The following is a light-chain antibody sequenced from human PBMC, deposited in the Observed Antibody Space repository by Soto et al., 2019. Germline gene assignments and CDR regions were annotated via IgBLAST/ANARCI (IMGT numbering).Light chain of an antibody. Sequence: EIVMTQSPATLSVSPGGRATLSCRASQSISDTLAWYQQKPGQAPRLLIHGASTRATGFPARFSGSGSGTDFTLTISSLQSEDFAVYYCQQYNNWPQTFGQGTKLEIK. CDR1: QSISDT. J-gene: IGKJ2*01. CDR2: GAS. V-gene: IGKV3-15*01. CDR3: QQYNNWPQT.